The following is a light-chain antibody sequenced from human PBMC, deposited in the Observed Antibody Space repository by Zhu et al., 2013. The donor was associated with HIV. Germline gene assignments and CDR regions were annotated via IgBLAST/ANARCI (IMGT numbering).Light chain of an antibody. Sequence: TQSPSTLSASVGDRVTLTCRASQTISTWLAWYQQKPGKAPKLLISKASNLESGVPSRFSASGSGTDFTLTISSLQPEDFATYYCQQFNSYPLTFGGGTKVEIK. CDR3: QQFNSYPLT. J-gene: IGKJ4*01. CDR2: KAS. CDR1: QTISTW. V-gene: IGKV1-5*03.